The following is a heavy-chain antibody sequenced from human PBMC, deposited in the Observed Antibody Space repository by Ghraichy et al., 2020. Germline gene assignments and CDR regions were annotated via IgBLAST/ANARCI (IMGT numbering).Heavy chain of an antibody. V-gene: IGHV3-7*03. D-gene: IGHD3-22*01. Sequence: GESLNISCAASGFTFRGHWMGWVRQAPGKGLEWVADIKQDGSEIWYADSVKGRFTISRDNAKSSLYLQMNSLRAEDTAVYYCARDESRSYSWGQGTLVIVSS. CDR1: GFTFRGHW. CDR3: ARDESRSYS. J-gene: IGHJ4*02. CDR2: IKQDGSEI.